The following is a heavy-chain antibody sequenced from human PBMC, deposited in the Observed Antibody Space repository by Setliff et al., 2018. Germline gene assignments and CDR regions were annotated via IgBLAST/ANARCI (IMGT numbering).Heavy chain of an antibody. CDR2: ISSYNGKT. Sequence: ASVKVSCKASGYIFTSYGISWVRQAPGQGLEWMGWISSYNGKTNYAQKFQGRVTMTTDTPTSTAYMELRSLTSDDTAVYYCARGPVDFVVVPAAAKFDYWGQGTLVTVSS. J-gene: IGHJ4*02. CDR1: GYIFTSYG. V-gene: IGHV1-18*01. D-gene: IGHD2-2*01. CDR3: ARGPVDFVVVPAAAKFDY.